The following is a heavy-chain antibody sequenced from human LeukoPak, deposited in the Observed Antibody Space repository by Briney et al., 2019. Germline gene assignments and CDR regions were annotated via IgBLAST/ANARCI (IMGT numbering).Heavy chain of an antibody. V-gene: IGHV1-8*02. CDR3: ARGFVNLPGYWGV. CDR2: MNPNSGNT. D-gene: IGHD3-9*01. Sequence: ASVKVSCKASGYTFASYDINWVRQATGQGLERMGWMNPNSGNTGYAQKFQGRVTMTRATSISTAYMELSSLTSEDTAVYYRARGFVNLPGYWGVWGKGTTVTVSS. J-gene: IGHJ6*04. CDR1: GYTFASYD.